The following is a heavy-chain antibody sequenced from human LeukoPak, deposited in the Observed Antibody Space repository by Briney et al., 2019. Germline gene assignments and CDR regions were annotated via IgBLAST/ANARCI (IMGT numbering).Heavy chain of an antibody. CDR3: AKERNARGALDY. D-gene: IGHD2-2*01. CDR2: ITGSGGST. J-gene: IGHJ4*02. Sequence: GGSLRLSCVASEFTFSDYAMSWVRQAPGKGLEWVSAITGSGGSTYYADSVKGRFTISRDNSKNTLYLQMNSLRADDTAVYYCAKERNARGALDYWGRGTLVTVSS. V-gene: IGHV3-23*01. CDR1: EFTFSDYA.